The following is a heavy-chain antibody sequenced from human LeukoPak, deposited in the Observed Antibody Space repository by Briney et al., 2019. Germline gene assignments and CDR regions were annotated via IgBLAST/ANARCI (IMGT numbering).Heavy chain of an antibody. V-gene: IGHV3-11*01. CDR3: AKGPLVTYFDY. D-gene: IGHD3-9*01. Sequence: GGSLRLSCAGSGFAFSDHYMTWIRQAPGKGLEWISYITSSGSTIHYADSVKGRFTISRDNSKNTLYLQMNSLRAEDTAVYYCAKGPLVTYFDYWGQGTLVTVSS. J-gene: IGHJ4*02. CDR1: GFAFSDHY. CDR2: ITSSGSTI.